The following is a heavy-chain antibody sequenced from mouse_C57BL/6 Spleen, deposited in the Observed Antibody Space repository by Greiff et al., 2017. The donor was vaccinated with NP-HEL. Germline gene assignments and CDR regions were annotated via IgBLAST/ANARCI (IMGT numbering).Heavy chain of an antibody. CDR1: GSTFTDYY. V-gene: IGHV1-26*01. CDR3: ARYDGFDV. CDR2: INPHNGST. J-gene: IGHJ1*03. D-gene: IGHD2-3*01. Sequence: VQLLHSCPDLVKPGASVTLSFTASGSTFTDYYMNWVPQIPGQSLEWLGDINPHNGSTSYHQQFKGTATLTVDKSSSTAYMELRSLTSEDSAGYYCARYDGFDVWGTGTTVTVSS.